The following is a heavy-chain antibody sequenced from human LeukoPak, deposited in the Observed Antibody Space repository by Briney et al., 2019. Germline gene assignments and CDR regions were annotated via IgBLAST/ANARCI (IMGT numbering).Heavy chain of an antibody. V-gene: IGHV3-30*04. CDR3: AKDGPHYYDSSGYPTKYYFDY. D-gene: IGHD3-22*01. CDR2: ISYDGSNK. Sequence: GGSLRLSCAASGFTFSNYALHWVRQAPGKGLEWVAVISYDGSNKYYADSVKGRFTISRDNSKNTLYLQMNSLRAEDTAVYYCAKDGPHYYDSSGYPTKYYFDYWGQGTLVTVSS. CDR1: GFTFSNYA. J-gene: IGHJ4*02.